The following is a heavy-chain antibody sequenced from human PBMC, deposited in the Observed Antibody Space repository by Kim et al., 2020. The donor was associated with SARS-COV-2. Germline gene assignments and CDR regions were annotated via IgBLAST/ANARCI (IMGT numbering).Heavy chain of an antibody. V-gene: IGHV5-51*01. CDR2: IYPGDSDT. J-gene: IGHJ6*02. CDR3: ARQDTMIVESGGMDV. Sequence: GESLKISCKGSGYSFTSYWIGWVRQMPGKGLEWMGIIYPGDSDTRYSPSFQGQVTISADKSISTAYLQWSSLKASDTAMYYCARQDTMIVESGGMDVWGQGTTVTVSS. CDR1: GYSFTSYW. D-gene: IGHD3-22*01.